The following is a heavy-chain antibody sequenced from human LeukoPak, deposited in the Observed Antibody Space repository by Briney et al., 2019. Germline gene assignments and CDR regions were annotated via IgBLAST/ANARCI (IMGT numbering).Heavy chain of an antibody. CDR1: GYTFTGYY. CDR3: ARDSSSWYERYYFDY. CDR2: INPNSGGT. D-gene: IGHD6-13*01. Sequence: ASVKVSCKASGYTFTGYYMHWVRQAPGQGLEWMGWINPNSGGTNYAQKFQGRVTMTRDTSISTAYMELSRLRSDDTAVYYCARDSSSWYERYYFDYWGQGTLVTVPS. V-gene: IGHV1-2*02. J-gene: IGHJ4*02.